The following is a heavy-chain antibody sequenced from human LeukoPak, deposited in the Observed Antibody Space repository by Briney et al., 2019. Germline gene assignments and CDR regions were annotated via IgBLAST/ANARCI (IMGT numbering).Heavy chain of an antibody. J-gene: IGHJ4*02. Sequence: ASVKVSCKASGGTFSSYAISWVRQAPGQGLEWMGRIIPIFGIANYAQKFQGRVTITADKSTSTAYMELSSLRSEDTAAYYCARGPVEMATIGYWGQGTLVTVSS. CDR2: IIPIFGIA. CDR3: ARGPVEMATIGY. CDR1: GGTFSSYA. D-gene: IGHD5-24*01. V-gene: IGHV1-69*04.